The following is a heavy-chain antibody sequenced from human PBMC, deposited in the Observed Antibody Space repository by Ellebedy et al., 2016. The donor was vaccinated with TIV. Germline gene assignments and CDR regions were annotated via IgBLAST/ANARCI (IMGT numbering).Heavy chain of an antibody. D-gene: IGHD6-13*01. J-gene: IGHJ4*02. CDR2: ISSGSSFI. V-gene: IGHV3-21*01. Sequence: GESLKISCAASGFTFSSYSMNWVRQAPGKGLEWVSSISSGSSFIYYADSVKSRFTISRDDAKTSLYLQMDSLRAEDTAVYYCVRDASWSTVWGQGTLVTVSS. CDR3: VRDASWSTV. CDR1: GFTFSSYS.